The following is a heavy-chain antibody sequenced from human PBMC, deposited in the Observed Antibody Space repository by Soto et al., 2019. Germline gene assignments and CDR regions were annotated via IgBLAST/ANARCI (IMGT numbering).Heavy chain of an antibody. V-gene: IGHV6-1*01. J-gene: IGHJ6*03. CDR2: TYYRSKWYN. D-gene: IGHD4-17*01. Sequence: KQSQTLSLTCAISGDSVSSTSAAWNWIRQSPSRGLEWLGRTYYRSKWYNDYAVSVKSRITINPATSKNQFSLQLNSVTPEDTAVYYCARELAVIDYGDSTSYYYYYYMDVWGKGTTVTVSS. CDR1: GDSVSSTSAA. CDR3: ARELAVIDYGDSTSYYYYYYMDV.